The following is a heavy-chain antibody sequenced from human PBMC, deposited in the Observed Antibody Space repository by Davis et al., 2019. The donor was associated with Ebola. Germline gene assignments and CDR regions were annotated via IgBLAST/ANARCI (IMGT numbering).Heavy chain of an antibody. CDR3: ARDRITFGGFDP. Sequence: HTGGSLRLSCAASGFTFSSNWMHWVRQAPGKGLVWVSRINIDGSSTSYADSVKGRFTISRDNAKNTLYLQMNSLRAEDKAVYYCARDRITFGGFDPWGQGTLVTVSS. CDR1: GFTFSSNW. CDR2: INIDGSST. V-gene: IGHV3-74*01. D-gene: IGHD3-16*01. J-gene: IGHJ5*02.